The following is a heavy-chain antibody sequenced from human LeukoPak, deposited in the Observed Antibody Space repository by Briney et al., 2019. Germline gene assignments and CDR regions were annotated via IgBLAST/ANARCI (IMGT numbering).Heavy chain of an antibody. Sequence: GGSLRLSCAASGFIFSGYAMSWVRQDPGKGLEWVSAISGSGDRTHYADTVKGRFTISRDNSKNSLFLQMNCLRVEDTALYYDSDFWGQGTLVTVSA. D-gene: IGHD2-15*01. CDR3: SDF. V-gene: IGHV3-23*01. J-gene: IGHJ4*02. CDR1: GFIFSGYA. CDR2: ISGSGDRT.